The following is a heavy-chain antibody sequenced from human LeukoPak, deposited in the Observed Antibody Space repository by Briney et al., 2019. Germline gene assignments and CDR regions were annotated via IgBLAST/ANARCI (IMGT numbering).Heavy chain of an antibody. V-gene: IGHV3-7*01. CDR2: VNQGGTEK. D-gene: IGHD1-7*01. CDR1: GFTFSSQW. CDR3: ARDGEAFGWNYAFDY. J-gene: IGHJ4*02. Sequence: GGSLRLSCAASGFTFSSQWMSWVRQAPGKGLEWVANVNQGGTEKYYVDSVKGRFTISRDNAENSLYLQMNSLRAEDTAVYFCARDGEAFGWNYAFDYWGQGTLVTVSS.